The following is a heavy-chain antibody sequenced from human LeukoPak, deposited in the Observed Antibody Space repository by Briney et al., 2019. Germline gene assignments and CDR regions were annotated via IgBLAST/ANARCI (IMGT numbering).Heavy chain of an antibody. CDR2: INHGGSA. Sequence: SETLSLTCAVYGGYFSAYYWSWIRQPPGKGLGWVGEINHGGSANYNPSRKSRVTISVDTCKNQFSLKLSTVTAADTAVCYCARGGRITIFPFDYWGKGTLVTVSS. CDR3: ARGGRITIFPFDY. J-gene: IGHJ4*02. V-gene: IGHV4-34*01. CDR1: GGYFSAYY. D-gene: IGHD3-9*01.